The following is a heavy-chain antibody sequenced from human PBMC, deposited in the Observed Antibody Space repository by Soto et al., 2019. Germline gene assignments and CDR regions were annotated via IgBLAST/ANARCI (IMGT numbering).Heavy chain of an antibody. CDR3: TTDLAQYCGGDCYPIDYYYYYGMDV. CDR1: GFTFSNAW. D-gene: IGHD2-21*02. V-gene: IGHV3-15*07. CDR2: IKSKTDGGTT. Sequence: GGSLRLSCAASGFTFSNAWMNWVRQAPGKGLEWVGRIKSKTDGGTTDYAAPVKGRFTISRDDSKNTLYLQMNSLKTEDTAVYYCTTDLAQYCGGDCYPIDYYYYYGMDVWGQGTTVTVSS. J-gene: IGHJ6*02.